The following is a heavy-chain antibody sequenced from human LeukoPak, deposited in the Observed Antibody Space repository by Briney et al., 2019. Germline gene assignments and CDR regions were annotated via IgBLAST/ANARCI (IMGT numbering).Heavy chain of an antibody. CDR1: GFIFNRYW. V-gene: IGHV3-74*01. Sequence: RGSLRLSCAASGFIFNRYWMHWVRQVPGKGLVWVSCIDSDGRDTSYADFVKGRFTISRDNAKNTLYLQMNSLRVEDTAVYYCASASPPIENYYDSSGHSPFYYYYGMDVWGQGTTVAVSS. CDR3: ASASPPIENYYDSSGHSPFYYYYGMDV. CDR2: IDSDGRDT. D-gene: IGHD3-22*01. J-gene: IGHJ6*02.